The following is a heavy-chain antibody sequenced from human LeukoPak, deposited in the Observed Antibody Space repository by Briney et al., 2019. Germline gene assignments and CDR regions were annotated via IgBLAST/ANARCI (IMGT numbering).Heavy chain of an antibody. CDR3: ARDYDGVRGHW. Sequence: PGGSLRLSCAASGFTFSTYWMSWVRQAPGKGLEWVANIKEDGSAKYYVHSVKGRFTISKDNDKNSLYLQMNSLRAEDTAVYYCARDYDGVRGHWWGQGTLVTVSS. J-gene: IGHJ4*02. V-gene: IGHV3-7*04. CDR1: GFTFSTYW. CDR2: IKEDGSAK. D-gene: IGHD2-8*01.